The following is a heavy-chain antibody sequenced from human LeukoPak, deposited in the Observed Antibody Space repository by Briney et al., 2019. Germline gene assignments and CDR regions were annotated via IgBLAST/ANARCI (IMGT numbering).Heavy chain of an antibody. CDR1: GGSVSSGDYY. CDR2: IYYSGST. CDR3: ARDKHLAYGSGSYLDY. J-gene: IGHJ4*02. D-gene: IGHD3-10*01. V-gene: IGHV4-31*03. Sequence: SETLSLTCTVSGGSVSSGDYYWSWIRQHPGKGLEWIGYIYYSGSTYYNPSLKSRVSISVDTSKNQFSLKLSSVTAADTAVYFCARDKHLAYGSGSYLDYWGQGTLVTVSS.